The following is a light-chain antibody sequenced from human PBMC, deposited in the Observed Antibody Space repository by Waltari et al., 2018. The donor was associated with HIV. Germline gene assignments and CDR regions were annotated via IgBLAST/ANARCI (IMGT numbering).Light chain of an antibody. CDR1: QFINNW. Sequence: DIQITQSPSTLSASVGDRVTISCRPSQFINNWLAWYQQKPGQAPKLLIYKASTLESGVPSRFSGGGSGTDFTLTISSLQPDDFATDFCQQYHSYSSFGPGTIVDMK. CDR2: KAS. J-gene: IGKJ3*01. CDR3: QQYHSYSS. V-gene: IGKV1-5*03.